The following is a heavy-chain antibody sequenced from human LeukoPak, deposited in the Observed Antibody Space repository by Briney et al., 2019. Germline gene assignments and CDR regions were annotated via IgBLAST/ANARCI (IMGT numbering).Heavy chain of an antibody. J-gene: IGHJ4*02. Sequence: GGSLRLSCAASGFTFGSFGMHWVRQAPGKGLEWVAVMWGDGSKNHYADSVKGRFTISRDNCKNSLCLQMDSLRAEDTAVYYCARNLGSCSGGTCYKDFWGQGTLGTVSS. V-gene: IGHV3-33*01. CDR1: GFTFGSFG. CDR3: ARNLGSCSGGTCYKDF. D-gene: IGHD2-15*01. CDR2: MWGDGSKN.